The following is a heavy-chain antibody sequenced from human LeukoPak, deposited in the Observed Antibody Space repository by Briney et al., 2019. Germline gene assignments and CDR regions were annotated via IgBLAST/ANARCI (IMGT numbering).Heavy chain of an antibody. CDR2: ISAYNGDT. V-gene: IGHV1-18*01. D-gene: IGHD2-2*01. Sequence: PSVNFSCKASGYTFTSYGISWVRQAPGQGLEWMGWISAYNGDTNYAQKFQGRVTMTTDTSTSTAYMELRSLRSDDTAVYYCARDPYQLLSTGYYFDYWGQGTLFTVSS. CDR1: GYTFTSYG. CDR3: ARDPYQLLSTGYYFDY. J-gene: IGHJ4*02.